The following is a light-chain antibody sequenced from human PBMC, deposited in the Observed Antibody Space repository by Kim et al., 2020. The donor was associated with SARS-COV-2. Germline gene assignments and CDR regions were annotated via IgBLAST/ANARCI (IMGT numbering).Light chain of an antibody. Sequence: RATTNWKSGQNILYSSNKKNCLGWNQRRPGQPPKLLIYWAATRESGVPDRFSGSGSGTDFTLTIGRMQPEEVVVYYCQQYYRTPLTFGGGTNLEI. J-gene: IGKJ4*01. CDR2: WAA. V-gene: IGKV4-1*01. CDR3: QQYYRTPLT. CDR1: QNILYSSNKKNC.